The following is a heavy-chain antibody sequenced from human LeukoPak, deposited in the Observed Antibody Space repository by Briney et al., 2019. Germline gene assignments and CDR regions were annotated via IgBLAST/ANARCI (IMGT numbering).Heavy chain of an antibody. CDR2: INPSGGST. Sequence: ASVKVSCKAFGYTFTSYYMHWVRQAPGLGLEWMGLINPSGGSTSYAQRFQGRVIMTRDWSTSTVYMELSSLRSEDTAVYYCARDERAPGGSQFYYYMDVWGKGTTVTVSS. D-gene: IGHD1-26*01. CDR1: GYTFTSYY. V-gene: IGHV1-46*01. CDR3: ARDERAPGGSQFYYYMDV. J-gene: IGHJ6*03.